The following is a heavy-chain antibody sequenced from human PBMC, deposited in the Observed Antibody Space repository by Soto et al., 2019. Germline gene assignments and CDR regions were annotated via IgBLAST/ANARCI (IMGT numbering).Heavy chain of an antibody. CDR1: GASISNSY. Sequence: SETLSLTCTVSGASISNSYWSWIRQSPGKGLEWIGYIYSSGSTNYNPSLKSRVTISVDTSKNQFSLKLSSLIDADTAVYYCARHSPPFFYGSGPWDVWGQGTTVTVSS. J-gene: IGHJ6*02. CDR2: IYSSGST. D-gene: IGHD3-10*01. V-gene: IGHV4-59*08. CDR3: ARHSPPFFYGSGPWDV.